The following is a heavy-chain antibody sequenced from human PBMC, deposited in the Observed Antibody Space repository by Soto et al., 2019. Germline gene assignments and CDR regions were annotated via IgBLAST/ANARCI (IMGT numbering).Heavy chain of an antibody. CDR2: IIPIFGTA. J-gene: IGHJ5*02. Sequence: ASVKVSCKASGGTFSSYAISWVRQAPGQGLEWMGGIIPIFGTANYAQKFQGRVTITADESTSTAYMELSSLRSEDTAVYYCARDSGPGDYGDYDDWFDPWGQGTLVTVSS. CDR3: ARDSGPGDYGDYDDWFDP. D-gene: IGHD4-17*01. CDR1: GGTFSSYA. V-gene: IGHV1-69*13.